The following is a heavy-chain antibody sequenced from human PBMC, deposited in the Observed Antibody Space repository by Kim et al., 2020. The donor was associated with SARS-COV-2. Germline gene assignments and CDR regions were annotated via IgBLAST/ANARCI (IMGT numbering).Heavy chain of an antibody. CDR2: AT. J-gene: IGHJ3*02. Sequence: ATAYAASVKGRFTISRDDSKNTAYLQMNSLKTEDTAVYYCTSYSSSWTTIWGQGTMVTVSS. D-gene: IGHD6-13*01. V-gene: IGHV3-73*01. CDR3: TSYSSSWTTI.